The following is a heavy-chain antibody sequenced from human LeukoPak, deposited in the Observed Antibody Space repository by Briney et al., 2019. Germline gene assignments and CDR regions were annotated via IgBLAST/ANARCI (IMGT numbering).Heavy chain of an antibody. D-gene: IGHD4-17*01. CDR2: ISAYNGNT. Sequence: ASVKVSCKASGYTFTSYGISWVRQAPGQGLEWMGWISAYNGNTNYAQKLQGRVTMTTDTSTSTAYMELRSLRSDDTAVYYCARAALDYGDYVYYFDYWGQGTLVTVSS. J-gene: IGHJ4*02. V-gene: IGHV1-18*01. CDR1: GYTFTSYG. CDR3: ARAALDYGDYVYYFDY.